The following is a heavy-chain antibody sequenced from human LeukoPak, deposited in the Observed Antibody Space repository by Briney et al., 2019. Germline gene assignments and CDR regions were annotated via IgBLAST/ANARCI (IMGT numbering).Heavy chain of an antibody. D-gene: IGHD5-24*01. J-gene: IGHJ3*02. V-gene: IGHV4-39*07. Sequence: SETLSLTCTVSGGSISSSSYYWGWIRQPPGKGLEWIGSIYYSGSTYYNPSLKSRVTISVDTSKNQFSLKLGSVTAADTAVYYCARGWQPEAFDIWGQGTMVTVSS. CDR3: ARGWQPEAFDI. CDR1: GGSISSSSYY. CDR2: IYYSGST.